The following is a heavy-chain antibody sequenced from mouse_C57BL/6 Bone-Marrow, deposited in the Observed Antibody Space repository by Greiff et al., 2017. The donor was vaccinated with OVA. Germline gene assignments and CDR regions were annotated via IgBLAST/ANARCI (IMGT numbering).Heavy chain of an antibody. CDR1: GYTFTSYD. CDR2: IYPRDGST. V-gene: IGHV1-85*01. D-gene: IGHD4-1*02. J-gene: IGHJ4*01. Sequence: VMLVESGPELVKPGASVKLSCKASGYTFTSYDINWVKQRPGQGLEWIGWIYPRDGSTKYNEKFKGKATFTVDTSSSTAYMELHSLTSEDSAVYICARQLGRYAMDYWGQGTTVTVSS. CDR3: ARQLGRYAMDY.